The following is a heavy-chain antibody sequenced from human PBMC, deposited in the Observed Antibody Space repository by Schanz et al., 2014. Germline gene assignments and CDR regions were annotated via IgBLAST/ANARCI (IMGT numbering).Heavy chain of an antibody. J-gene: IGHJ3*02. V-gene: IGHV3-30*03. D-gene: IGHD6-6*01. CDR1: GFTFSSYW. CDR2: ISSDGTNK. CDR3: ARLATSKSRLGDAVDI. Sequence: VQLVESGGGLVKPGGSLRLSCAASGFTFSSYWMHWVRQAPGKGLNWVAVISSDGTNKYYADSVQGRFTLSKDFSKDTLYLQLTSLRPEDTAVYYCARLATSKSRLGDAVDIWGQGTMVTVSS.